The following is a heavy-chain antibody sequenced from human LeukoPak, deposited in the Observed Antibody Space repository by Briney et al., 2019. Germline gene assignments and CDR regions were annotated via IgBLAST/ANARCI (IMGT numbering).Heavy chain of an antibody. V-gene: IGHV1-24*01. CDR2: SDPEDGET. D-gene: IGHD3-9*01. CDR1: GYTLTELS. Sequence: ASVKVSCKVSGYTLTELSMHWVRQAPGKGLEWMGGSDPEDGETIYAQKFQGRVTMTEDTSTDTAYMELSSLRSEDTAVYYCATVSIRYFDWLLYWGQGTLVTVSS. J-gene: IGHJ4*02. CDR3: ATVSIRYFDWLLY.